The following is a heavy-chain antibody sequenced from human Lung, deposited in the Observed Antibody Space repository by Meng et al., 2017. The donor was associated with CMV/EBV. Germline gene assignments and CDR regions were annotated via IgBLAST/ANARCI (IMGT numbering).Heavy chain of an antibody. D-gene: IGHD6-25*01. CDR2: INTNTGKP. Sequence: QLVQSGSELKQPGASVRISCKASGYTFTTYGMNWVRRAPGQGLEWMGWINTNTGKPTYAQCLTGRFVFSLDTSVSTAYLQISSLKAEDTAVYYCARDSEAADYWGQGTLVTVSS. J-gene: IGHJ4*02. CDR3: ARDSEAADY. CDR1: GYTFTTYG. V-gene: IGHV7-4-1*02.